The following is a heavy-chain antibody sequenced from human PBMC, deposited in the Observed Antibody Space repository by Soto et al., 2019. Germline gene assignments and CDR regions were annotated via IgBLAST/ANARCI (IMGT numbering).Heavy chain of an antibody. CDR2: INPNSGGT. V-gene: IGHV1-2*02. J-gene: IGHJ4*02. Sequence: EASVKVSCKASGYTFTGYYMHWVRQAPGQGLEWMGWINPNSGGTNYAQKFQGRATMTRDTSISTAYMELSRLRSDDTAVYYCARAFYSGSYTHFDYWGQGTLVTVSS. D-gene: IGHD1-26*01. CDR3: ARAFYSGSYTHFDY. CDR1: GYTFTGYY.